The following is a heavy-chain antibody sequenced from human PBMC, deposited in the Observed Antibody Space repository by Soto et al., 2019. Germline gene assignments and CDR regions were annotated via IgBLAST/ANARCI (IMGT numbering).Heavy chain of an antibody. Sequence: EVQLVESGGGLVKPGGSLRLSCAASGFTFSNAWMSWVRQAPGKGLEWVGRIKSKTDGGTTDYAAPVKGRFTISRDDSKNTLYLQMNSLKTEDTDVYYCTSTVVVAATRGGYYYMDVWGKGTTVTVSS. D-gene: IGHD2-15*01. CDR3: TSTVVVAATRGGYYYMDV. V-gene: IGHV3-15*01. CDR1: GFTFSNAW. CDR2: IKSKTDGGTT. J-gene: IGHJ6*03.